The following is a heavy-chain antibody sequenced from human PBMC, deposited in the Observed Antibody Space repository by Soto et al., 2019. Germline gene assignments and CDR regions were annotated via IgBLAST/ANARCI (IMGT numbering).Heavy chain of an antibody. CDR3: ARDGSGYRSRASPMDV. D-gene: IGHD3-22*01. J-gene: IGHJ6*02. Sequence: GASVKVSCKASGDTFSSYAISWVRQAPGQGLEWMGGIIPIFGTANYAQKFQGRVTITADESTSTAYMELSSLRSEDTAVYYCARDGSGYRSRASPMDVWGQGTTVTVPS. CDR1: GDTFSSYA. CDR2: IIPIFGTA. V-gene: IGHV1-69*13.